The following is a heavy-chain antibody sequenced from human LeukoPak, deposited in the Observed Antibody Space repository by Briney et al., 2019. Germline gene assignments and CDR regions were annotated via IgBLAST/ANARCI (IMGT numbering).Heavy chain of an antibody. CDR2: ISGSGGTT. V-gene: IGHV3-23*01. J-gene: IGHJ4*02. D-gene: IGHD6-19*01. Sequence: PGGSLRLSCAASGLTFSSYAMSWVRQAPGKGLEWVSAISGSGGTTKYADSVKGRFTISRDNSKNTLYLQMNSLRGEDTALYYCAKALSAWYNFDYWGQGTLVTVSS. CDR1: GLTFSSYA. CDR3: AKALSAWYNFDY.